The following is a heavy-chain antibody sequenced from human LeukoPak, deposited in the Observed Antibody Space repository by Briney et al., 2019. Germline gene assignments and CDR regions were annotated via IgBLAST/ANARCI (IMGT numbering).Heavy chain of an antibody. CDR2: IRYDGSNK. V-gene: IGHV3-30*02. Sequence: QTGGSLRLSCAASGFTFGNYWMTWVRLAPGKGLEWVAFIRYDGSNKYYADSMKGRFTISRDNSKSTLYLQMNSLRAEDTAVYYCAKGSPNWTYYFDYWGQGTLVTVSS. D-gene: IGHD1-20*01. J-gene: IGHJ4*02. CDR1: GFTFGNYW. CDR3: AKGSPNWTYYFDY.